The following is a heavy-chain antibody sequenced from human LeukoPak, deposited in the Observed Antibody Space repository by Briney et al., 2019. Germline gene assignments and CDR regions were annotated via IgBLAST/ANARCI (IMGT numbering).Heavy chain of an antibody. V-gene: IGHV1-46*01. CDR3: ARSPWEWELPYYYFDY. D-gene: IGHD1-26*01. Sequence: ASVKVSCKASGYTFTSYYMHWVRQAPGQGLEWMGIINPSGGSTSYAQKFQGRVTMTRDTSTSTVYMELSSLRSEDTAVYYCARSPWEWELPYYYFDYWGQGTLVTVSS. J-gene: IGHJ4*02. CDR2: INPSGGST. CDR1: GYTFTSYY.